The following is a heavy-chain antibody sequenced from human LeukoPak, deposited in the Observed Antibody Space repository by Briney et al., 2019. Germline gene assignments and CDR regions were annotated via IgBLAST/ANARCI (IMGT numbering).Heavy chain of an antibody. V-gene: IGHV3-30*18. CDR2: ISYDGSNK. Sequence: GGSLRLSCAASGFTFSSYGMHWVRQAPGKGLEWVAVISYDGSNKYYADSVKGRFTISRDNSKNTLYLQMNSLRTEDTAVYYCAKDTAAGYCDYWGQGTLVTVSS. J-gene: IGHJ4*02. CDR3: AKDTAAGYCDY. D-gene: IGHD6-13*01. CDR1: GFTFSSYG.